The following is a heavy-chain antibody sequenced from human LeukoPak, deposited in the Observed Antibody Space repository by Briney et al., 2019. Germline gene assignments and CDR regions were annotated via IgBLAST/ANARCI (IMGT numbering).Heavy chain of an antibody. J-gene: IGHJ5*02. CDR2: ISGSGGST. V-gene: IGHV3-23*01. D-gene: IGHD2-2*01. CDR3: AKDRGLVVPAAATRFDP. CDR1: GFTFSSYA. Sequence: GGSLRLSCVASGFTFSSYAMSWVRQAPGKGLEWVSAISGSGGSTYYADSVKGRFTISRDNSKNTLYLQMNSLRAEDTAVYYCAKDRGLVVPAAATRFDPWGQGTLVTVSS.